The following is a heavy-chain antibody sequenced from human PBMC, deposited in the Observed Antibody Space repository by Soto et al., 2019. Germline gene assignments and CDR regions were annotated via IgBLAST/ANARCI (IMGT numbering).Heavy chain of an antibody. V-gene: IGHV4-31*03. CDR1: GDSISSGGYY. D-gene: IGHD2-15*01. Sequence: QVQLQESGPGLVKPSQTLSLTCTVSGDSISSGGYYWSWIRQHPGKGLEWIGYIYYSGSNYYNPSLKSRVIISVDTSKNQFSLKLSSVTAAVTAVYYCARGSTVAAILFDYWGQGTLVTVSS. CDR2: IYYSGSN. J-gene: IGHJ4*02. CDR3: ARGSTVAAILFDY.